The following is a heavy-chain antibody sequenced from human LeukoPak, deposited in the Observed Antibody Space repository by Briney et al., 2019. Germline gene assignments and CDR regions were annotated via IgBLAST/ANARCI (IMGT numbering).Heavy chain of an antibody. Sequence: ASETLSLTCTVSGGSISSNYWSWIRQPPGKGLEWIGYAYYSGSTNYNPSLKSRVTISVAKNQVSLKLSSVTAADTAVYYCARTKYGDYLFADYWGQGTLVTV. CDR3: ARTKYGDYLFADY. J-gene: IGHJ4*02. CDR2: AYYSGST. D-gene: IGHD4-17*01. V-gene: IGHV4-59*01. CDR1: GGSISSNY.